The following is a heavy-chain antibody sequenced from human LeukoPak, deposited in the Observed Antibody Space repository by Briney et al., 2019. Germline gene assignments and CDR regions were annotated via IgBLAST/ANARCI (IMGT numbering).Heavy chain of an antibody. D-gene: IGHD5-24*01. V-gene: IGHV3-7*05. CDR1: GFTFTTYG. J-gene: IGHJ3*01. CDR3: ARGFDGYYGFDL. Sequence: PGGSLRLSCAASGFTFTTYGMSWVRQAPGKGLEWVANINQDGVEKYYVASVRGRLTISRDNAKNSMYVQMNSLRAEDTAVYYCARGFDGYYGFDLWGQGTMVTVSS. CDR2: INQDGVEK.